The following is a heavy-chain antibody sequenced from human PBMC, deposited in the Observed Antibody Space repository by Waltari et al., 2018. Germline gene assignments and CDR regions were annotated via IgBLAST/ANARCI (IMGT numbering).Heavy chain of an antibody. J-gene: IGHJ5*01. Sequence: HVRLQESGPGLVKPSETLSLVCTVSGSSITRGHYWGWIRQPPGKGLEWLGSIYHSGSTYFNPGRMSRVTMSVDTSKNQFSLKLSSVTAADTAIYFCASDSGFDAYDSWGQGTLVTVSS. CDR1: GSSITRGHY. CDR3: ASDSGFDAYDS. D-gene: IGHD1-26*01. CDR2: IYHSGST. V-gene: IGHV4-38-2*02.